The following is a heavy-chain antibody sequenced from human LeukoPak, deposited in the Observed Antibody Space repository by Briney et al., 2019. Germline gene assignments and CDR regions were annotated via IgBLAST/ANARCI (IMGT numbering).Heavy chain of an antibody. CDR3: AREPKQWLVPIDF. J-gene: IGHJ4*02. CDR1: GFTFSDYY. Sequence: GGSLRLSCAASGFTFSDYYMSWIRQAPGKGLEWVSYISSSGSTIYYADSVKGRFTISRDNAKNSLYLQMNSLRAEDTAVYYCAREPKQWLVPIDFWGRGTLVTVSS. CDR2: ISSSGSTI. D-gene: IGHD6-19*01. V-gene: IGHV3-11*04.